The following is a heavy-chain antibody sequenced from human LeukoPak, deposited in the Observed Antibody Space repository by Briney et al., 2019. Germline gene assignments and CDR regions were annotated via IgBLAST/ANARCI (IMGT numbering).Heavy chain of an antibody. V-gene: IGHV1-69*05. J-gene: IGHJ3*02. CDR1: GGTFSSYA. Sequence: ASVKVSCKASGGTFSSYAISWVRQAPGQGLEWMGGIIPIFGTANYAQKFQGRVTITTDESTSTAYMELSSLRSEDTAVYYCARHYYDSSGSEGDAFDIWGQGTMVTVSS. CDR2: IIPIFGTA. CDR3: ARHYYDSSGSEGDAFDI. D-gene: IGHD3-22*01.